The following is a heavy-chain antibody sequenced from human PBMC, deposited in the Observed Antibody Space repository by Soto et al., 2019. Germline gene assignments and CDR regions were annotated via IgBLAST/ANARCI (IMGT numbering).Heavy chain of an antibody. Sequence: QVQLVESGGGVVQPGRSLRLSCAASGFTFSSYGMHWVRQAPGKGLEWVAVILYDGSNKYYADSVKGRFTISRDNSKNTLYLQMNSLRAEHTAVYYCARDGVAVAGISYYYYGMDVWGQGTTVTVSS. J-gene: IGHJ6*02. D-gene: IGHD6-19*01. CDR1: GFTFSSYG. V-gene: IGHV3-33*01. CDR2: ILYDGSNK. CDR3: ARDGVAVAGISYYYYGMDV.